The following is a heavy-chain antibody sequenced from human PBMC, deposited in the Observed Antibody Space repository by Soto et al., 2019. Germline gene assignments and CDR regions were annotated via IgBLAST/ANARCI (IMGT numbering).Heavy chain of an antibody. CDR3: ARDRRITIFGDYYYYYDMDV. J-gene: IGHJ6*02. CDR1: GFTFCDYY. Sequence: GGSLRLSCAASGFTFCDYYMNWVRQAPGKGLEWVSSISSSSTIYYADSVKGRFTISRDNAKNSLYLQMNSLRAEDTAVYYCARDRRITIFGDYYYYYDMDVWGQGTTVTVSS. D-gene: IGHD3-3*01. CDR2: ISSSSTI. V-gene: IGHV3-11*04.